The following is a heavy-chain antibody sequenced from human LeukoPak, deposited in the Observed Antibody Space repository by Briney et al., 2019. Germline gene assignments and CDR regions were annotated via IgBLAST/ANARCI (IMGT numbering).Heavy chain of an antibody. CDR2: IFHSGSP. CDR3: ARELWFVNAPGSWFDP. CDR1: GDSISSGDYS. V-gene: IGHV4-30-2*01. D-gene: IGHD3-10*01. J-gene: IGHJ5*02. Sequence: SETLSLTCAVSGDSISSGDYSWSWIRQPSGKGLEWIGYIFHSGSPYYNPSLKSRVTISVDKSKNQFSLRLTSVTAAVTAVYYCARELWFVNAPGSWFDPWGPGTLVTVSS.